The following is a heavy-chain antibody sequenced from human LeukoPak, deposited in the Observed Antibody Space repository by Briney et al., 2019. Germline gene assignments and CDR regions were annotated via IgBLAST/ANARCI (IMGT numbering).Heavy chain of an antibody. Sequence: GGSLRLSCAASGSTFSSYGMHWVRQAPGKGLEWVAVISYDGSNKYYADSVKGRFTISRDNSKNTLYLQMNSLRAEDTAVYYCAKGGYSYGYGPLWNWGQGTLVTVSS. CDR1: GSTFSSYG. J-gene: IGHJ4*02. CDR3: AKGGYSYGYGPLWN. CDR2: ISYDGSNK. D-gene: IGHD5-18*01. V-gene: IGHV3-30*18.